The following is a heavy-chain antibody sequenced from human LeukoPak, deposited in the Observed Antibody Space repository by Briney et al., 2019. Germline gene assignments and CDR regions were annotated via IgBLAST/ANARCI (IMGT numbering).Heavy chain of an antibody. Sequence: SETLSLTCTVSGGSISSHYWSWLRQPPGKGLEWIGNIFYSGSIEYNPSLKSRVTISVDTSKNQFSLNLRSVTAADTAVYFCGRRRYSSTSDYFDYWGQGSLVTVSS. CDR3: GRRRYSSTSDYFDY. CDR1: GGSISSHY. J-gene: IGHJ4*02. D-gene: IGHD6-19*01. V-gene: IGHV4-59*08. CDR2: IFYSGSI.